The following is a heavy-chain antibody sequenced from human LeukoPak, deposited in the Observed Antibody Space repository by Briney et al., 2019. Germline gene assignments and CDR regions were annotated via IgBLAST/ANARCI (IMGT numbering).Heavy chain of an antibody. V-gene: IGHV1-69*01. CDR3: AREPPLGYCSSTSCFDP. J-gene: IGHJ5*02. Sequence: SVKVSCKASGGTFSSYAISWVRQAPGQGLEWMGGIIPIFGTANYAQKFQGRVTITADEPTSTAYMELSSLRSEDTAVYYCAREPPLGYCSSTSCFDPWGQGTLVTVSS. CDR1: GGTFSSYA. CDR2: IIPIFGTA. D-gene: IGHD2-2*01.